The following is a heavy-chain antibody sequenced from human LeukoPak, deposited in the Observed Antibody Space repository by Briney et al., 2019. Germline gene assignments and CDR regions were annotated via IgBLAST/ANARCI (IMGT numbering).Heavy chain of an antibody. Sequence: PGGSLRLSCAASGFTFSSYAMSWVRQAPGKGLEWVSTISGSGASTYYADSVKGRFTISRDNSKNTLYLHINSLRAEDTAVYYCVKDNPLDYWGQGTLVIVSS. CDR3: VKDNPLDY. J-gene: IGHJ4*02. V-gene: IGHV3-23*01. CDR1: GFTFSSYA. CDR2: ISGSGAST. D-gene: IGHD1-14*01.